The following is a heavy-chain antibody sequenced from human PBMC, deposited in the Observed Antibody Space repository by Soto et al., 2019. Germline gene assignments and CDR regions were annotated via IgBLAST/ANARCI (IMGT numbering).Heavy chain of an antibody. V-gene: IGHV1-18*01. CDR1: GYTFNNYG. CDR3: ARDGYYGSGSYGMDV. D-gene: IGHD3-10*01. CDR2: ISDYNGNT. Sequence: QVQLVQSGAEVKKPGASVKVSCKTSGYTFNNYGISWVRQAPGQGLEWMGWISDYNGNTNYPQKFQGRVTMTTDISTKIVYMVLTSLRSDDTAVYYCARDGYYGSGSYGMDVWGRGTTVSVSS. J-gene: IGHJ6*02.